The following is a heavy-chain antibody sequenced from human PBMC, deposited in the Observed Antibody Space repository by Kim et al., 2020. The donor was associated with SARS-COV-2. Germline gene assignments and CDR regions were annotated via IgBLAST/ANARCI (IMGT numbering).Heavy chain of an antibody. Sequence: GGSLRLSCAASGFTFSSYAMHWVRQAPGKGLEWVAVISYDGSNKYYADSVKGRFTISRDNSKNTLYLQMNSLRAEDTAVYYCARPYSGSYSDHFDYWGQG. J-gene: IGHJ4*02. CDR1: GFTFSSYA. CDR3: ARPYSGSYSDHFDY. V-gene: IGHV3-30-3*01. CDR2: ISYDGSNK. D-gene: IGHD1-26*01.